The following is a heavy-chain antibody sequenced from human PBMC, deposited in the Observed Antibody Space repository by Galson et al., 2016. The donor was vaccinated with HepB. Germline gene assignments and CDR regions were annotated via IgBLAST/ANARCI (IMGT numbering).Heavy chain of an antibody. V-gene: IGHV3-30-3*02. CDR3: AKSRHATPIDFIFNR. Sequence: SLRLSCAASGFTFSTCSMHWVRQAPGKGLEWVAVISYDGSNKYYADSVKGRFTISRDNSKNTLYLQMNRVRSEDTAVYYCAKSRHATPIDFIFNRWGQGTLVTVSS. CDR2: ISYDGSNK. CDR1: GFTFSTCS. D-gene: IGHD2-21*02. J-gene: IGHJ5*02.